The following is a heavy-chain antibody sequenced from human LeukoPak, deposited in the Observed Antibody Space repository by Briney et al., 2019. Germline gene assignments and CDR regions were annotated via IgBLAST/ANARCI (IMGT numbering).Heavy chain of an antibody. CDR3: AKDPLTSIAAVCGYFDF. D-gene: IGHD6-6*01. V-gene: IGHV3-30*18. J-gene: IGHJ4*02. CDR1: GFTLNSYG. CDR2: IPYDGSNK. Sequence: QSGGSLRLSCSASGFTLNSYGMLWARPAPDKGLVWVAVIPYDGSNKYYPASVKGRVTISRYNSKTTLYLQMNSLRAEDTAVYYCAKDPLTSIAAVCGYFDFWGQGTLVTVSS.